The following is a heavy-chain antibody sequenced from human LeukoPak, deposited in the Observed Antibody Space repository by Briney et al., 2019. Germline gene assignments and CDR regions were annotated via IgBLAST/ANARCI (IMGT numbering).Heavy chain of an antibody. CDR3: AKGQELDDGVFDS. D-gene: IGHD1-1*01. CDR2: IRSNGDTT. CDR1: GFTFSSLA. Sequence: PGGSLRLSCTASGFTFSSLAMTWVRQAPGKGLEWVSTIRSNGDTTYNADSVKGRFTISRDNSKNTLYLGLNSLGVEDTATFYCAKGQELDDGVFDSWGQGTMVTVSS. V-gene: IGHV3-23*01. J-gene: IGHJ4*02.